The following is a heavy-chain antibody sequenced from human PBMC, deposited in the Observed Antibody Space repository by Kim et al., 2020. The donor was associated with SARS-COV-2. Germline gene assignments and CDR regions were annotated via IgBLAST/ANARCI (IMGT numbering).Heavy chain of an antibody. CDR2: INHSGST. CDR3: ARAESLARTSSSRFNYYYYGMDV. D-gene: IGHD6-6*01. V-gene: IGHV4-34*01. Sequence: SETLSLICAVYGGSFSGYYWSWIRQPPGKGLEWIGEINHSGSTNYNPSLKSRVTISVDTSKNQFSLKLSSVTAADTAVYYCARAESLARTSSSRFNYYYYGMDVWGQGTTVTVSS. CDR1: GGSFSGYY. J-gene: IGHJ6*02.